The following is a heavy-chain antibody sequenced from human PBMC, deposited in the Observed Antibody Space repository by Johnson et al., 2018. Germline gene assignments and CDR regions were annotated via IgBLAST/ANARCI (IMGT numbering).Heavy chain of an antibody. V-gene: IGHV3-23*04. Sequence: VQLVEAGGGLVQPRGSLGLCCAASGFTFSSYSMSWVRQAPGKGLEWVSAISGSGGSKYHAASVKGRFTISRDNAKNTLYLQMNSRRAEDTAVYYCARVTTDFYDSSGYGFQHWGQGTLVTVSS. CDR1: GFTFSSYS. CDR3: ARVTTDFYDSSGYGFQH. CDR2: ISGSGGSK. D-gene: IGHD3-22*01. J-gene: IGHJ1*01.